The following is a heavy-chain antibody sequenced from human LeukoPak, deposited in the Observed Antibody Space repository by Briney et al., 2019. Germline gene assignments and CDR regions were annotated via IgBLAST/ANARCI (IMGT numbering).Heavy chain of an antibody. J-gene: IGHJ4*02. CDR1: GFTFSSYS. CDR2: ISSGSSYI. CDR3: ARVRGDGYNDY. Sequence: GGSLRLSCAASGFTFSSYSMNWVRQAPGRGLEWVSSISSGSSYIYYADSVKGRFTISRDNAKNSLYLQMNSLRAEDTAVYYCARVRGDGYNDYWGQGTLVTVSS. D-gene: IGHD5-24*01. V-gene: IGHV3-21*01.